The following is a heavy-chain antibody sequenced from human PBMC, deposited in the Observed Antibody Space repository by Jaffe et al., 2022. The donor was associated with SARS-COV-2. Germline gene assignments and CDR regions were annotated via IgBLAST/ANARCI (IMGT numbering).Heavy chain of an antibody. D-gene: IGHD3-10*01. CDR2: LNAYNGDT. Sequence: QVQLVQSGGEVKKPGASVKVACKASGYTFISYGITWVRQAPGQGLEWMGWLNAYNGDTNYAQKFQGRVTMTTDTSTSTAYMDLRSLRSDDTAVYYCARDVSFASMRRYYNPMDVWGQGTTVTVSS. CDR1: GYTFISYG. V-gene: IGHV1-18*01. CDR3: ARDVSFASMRRYYNPMDV. J-gene: IGHJ6*02.